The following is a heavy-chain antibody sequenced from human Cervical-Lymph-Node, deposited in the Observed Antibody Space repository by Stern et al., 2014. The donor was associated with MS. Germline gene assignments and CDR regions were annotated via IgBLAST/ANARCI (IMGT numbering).Heavy chain of an antibody. D-gene: IGHD5-12*01. Sequence: VQLVEPGAEVKKPGASVKVSCKASGYTLTSYGITWGRQAPGQGLEWMGWISADNGNTNYAQKLQGRVPMTTDTSTSTAYMEVRSLRSDDTAVYYCARGRGSAGMDVWGQGTTVTVSS. V-gene: IGHV1-18*01. CDR2: ISADNGNT. CDR3: ARGRGSAGMDV. CDR1: GYTLTSYG. J-gene: IGHJ6*02.